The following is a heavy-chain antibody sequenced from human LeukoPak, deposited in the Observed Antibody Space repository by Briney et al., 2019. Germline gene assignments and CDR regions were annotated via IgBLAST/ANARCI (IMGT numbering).Heavy chain of an antibody. CDR3: EVSPSYGYGEGYYFDY. CDR2: IIPILGIA. V-gene: IGHV1-69*04. Sequence: ASVKVSCKASGGTFSSYAISWVRQAPGQGLEWMGRIIPILGIANYAQKFQGRVTITADKSTSTAYMELSSLRSEDTAVYYCEVSPSYGYGEGYYFDYWGQGTLVTVSS. J-gene: IGHJ4*02. CDR1: GGTFSSYA. D-gene: IGHD5-18*01.